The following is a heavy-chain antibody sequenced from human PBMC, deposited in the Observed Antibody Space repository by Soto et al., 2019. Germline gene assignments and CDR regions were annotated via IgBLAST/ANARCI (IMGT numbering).Heavy chain of an antibody. CDR3: AHSWGDTAMVERCNHYYYYGMDV. J-gene: IGHJ6*02. CDR2: IYWDDDK. D-gene: IGHD5-18*01. CDR1: GFSLSTSGVG. Sequence: SGPTLVNPTQTLTLTCTFSGFSLSTSGVGVGWIRQSPGKALEWLALIYWDDDKRYSPSLKSRLTITKDTSKNQVVLTMTNMDPVDTATYYCAHSWGDTAMVERCNHYYYYGMDVWGQGTTVTVSS. V-gene: IGHV2-5*02.